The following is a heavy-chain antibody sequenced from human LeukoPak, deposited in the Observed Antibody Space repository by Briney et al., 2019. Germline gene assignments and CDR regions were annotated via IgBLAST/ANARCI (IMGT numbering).Heavy chain of an antibody. D-gene: IGHD6-13*01. Sequence: KPSETLSLTCTISGGSISSYYWNWIRQPPGKGLEWIGYIHYSGTTNYNPSLKSRVSVSVDTSKRQFSLRLSSVTAADTAVYYCARLTGYSSNWYGAFDIWSQGTMVTVSS. CDR2: IHYSGTT. J-gene: IGHJ3*02. V-gene: IGHV4-59*08. CDR1: GGSISSYY. CDR3: ARLTGYSSNWYGAFDI.